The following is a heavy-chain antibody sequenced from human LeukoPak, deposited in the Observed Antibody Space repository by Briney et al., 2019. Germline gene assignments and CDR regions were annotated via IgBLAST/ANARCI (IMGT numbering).Heavy chain of an antibody. CDR3: ARDQTIRGVKGWVDY. CDR2: ISAYNGNT. V-gene: IGHV1-18*01. J-gene: IGHJ4*02. Sequence: ASVKVSCEASGYTFTSYGISWVRQAPGQGLEWMGWISAYNGNTNYAQKLQGRVTMTTDTSTSTAYMELRSLRSDDTAVYYCARDQTIRGVKGWVDYWGQGTLVTVSS. D-gene: IGHD3-10*01. CDR1: GYTFTSYG.